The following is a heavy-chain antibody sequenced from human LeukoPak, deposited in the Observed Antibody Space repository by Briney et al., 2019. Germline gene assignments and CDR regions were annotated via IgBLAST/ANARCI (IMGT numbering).Heavy chain of an antibody. CDR3: ARDRGGRGGYYFDY. J-gene: IGHJ4*02. V-gene: IGHV3-30-3*01. D-gene: IGHD3-16*01. CDR1: GFTFSIYA. CDR2: TSYNGTNE. Sequence: GGSLTLSCTVSGFTFSIYAIHWLRQAPGKGLEWVAGTSYNGTNEYYPHSLKGLFTISRDNSKHTLYLQMNSLRAEDTALYYCARDRGGRGGYYFDYWGQGTLVTVSS.